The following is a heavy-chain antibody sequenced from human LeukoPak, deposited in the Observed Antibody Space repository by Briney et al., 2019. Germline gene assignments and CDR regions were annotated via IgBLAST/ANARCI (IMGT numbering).Heavy chain of an antibody. V-gene: IGHV3-30*18. CDR2: ISYDGSNK. D-gene: IGHD1-20*01. J-gene: IGHJ4*02. Sequence: GSLRLSCAASGFTFSSYGMHWVRQAPGKGLEWVAVISYDGSNKYYADSVKGRFTISRDNSKNTLYLQMNSLRAEDTAVYYCAKPLYNWNPNAYWGQGTLVTVSS. CDR3: AKPLYNWNPNAY. CDR1: GFTFSSYG.